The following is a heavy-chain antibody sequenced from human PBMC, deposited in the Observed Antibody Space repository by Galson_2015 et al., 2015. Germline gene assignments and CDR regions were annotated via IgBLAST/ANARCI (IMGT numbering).Heavy chain of an antibody. J-gene: IGHJ5*02. CDR1: GFSFSSYG. CDR2: VWYDGSNK. D-gene: IGHD3-10*01. Sequence: SLRLSCAASGFSFSSYGMHWVRQAPGKGLEWVAVVWYDGSNKYYADSVKGRFTISRDNSKNTLYLQMNSLRAEDTAVYYCARSSISMVRGAPLTNWFDPWGQGTLVTVSS. CDR3: ARSSISMVRGAPLTNWFDP. V-gene: IGHV3-33*01.